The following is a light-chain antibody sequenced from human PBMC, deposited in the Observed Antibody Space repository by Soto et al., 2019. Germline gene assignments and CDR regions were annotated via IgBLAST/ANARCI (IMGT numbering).Light chain of an antibody. CDR2: GTS. CDR1: QDIRND. J-gene: IGKJ2*01. V-gene: IGKV1-6*01. CDR3: LQDYIYPYT. Sequence: AIQMTQSPSSLSVSVGDRITITCRASQDIRNDLGWYQQKPGKAPKLLIYGTSNLQSGVPSRFSVSGSGTDLTLTISSLQPEDFATYYCLQDYIYPYTFGQGTKLEIK.